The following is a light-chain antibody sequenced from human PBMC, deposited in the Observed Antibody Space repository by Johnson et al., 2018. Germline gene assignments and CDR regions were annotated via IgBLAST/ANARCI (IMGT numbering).Light chain of an antibody. Sequence: QSVLTQPPSVSAAPGQKVTISCSGSSSNIGNNYVSWYQQLPGTAPKLLIYENNKRPSGIPARFSGSKSGPSATLAITGLQTGDEADYYCGTWDSSLSAGNVFGTGTKVTVL. CDR2: ENN. J-gene: IGLJ1*01. V-gene: IGLV1-51*02. CDR1: SSNIGNNY. CDR3: GTWDSSLSAGNV.